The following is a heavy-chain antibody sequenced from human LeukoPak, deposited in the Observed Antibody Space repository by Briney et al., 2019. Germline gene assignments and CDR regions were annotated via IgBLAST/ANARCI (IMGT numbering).Heavy chain of an antibody. Sequence: SETLSLTCTVSGGSISSSSYYWGWIRQPPGKGLEWIGSIYYSGSTYSNPSLKSRVTISVDTSKNQFSLKLSSVTAADTAVYYCARTAYDSSDFYRFDYWGQGTLVTVSS. V-gene: IGHV4-39*07. CDR2: IYYSGST. CDR1: GGSISSSSYY. D-gene: IGHD3-22*01. CDR3: ARTAYDSSDFYRFDY. J-gene: IGHJ4*02.